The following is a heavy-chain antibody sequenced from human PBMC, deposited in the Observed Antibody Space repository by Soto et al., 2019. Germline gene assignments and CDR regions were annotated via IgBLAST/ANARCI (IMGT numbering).Heavy chain of an antibody. CDR2: IKSKTDGETT. D-gene: IGHD3-16*01. Sequence: PGGSLRLSCAASGRSFPIAWMNCVRQAPGKGLEWVGRIKSKTDGETTDYAAPVKGRFTISRDDSKNTLFLQMNSLKTEDTGVYYCTTGGDYGNNGWDGDWGQGTLVTVSS. V-gene: IGHV3-15*07. J-gene: IGHJ4*02. CDR3: TTGGDYGNNGWDGD. CDR1: GRSFPIAW.